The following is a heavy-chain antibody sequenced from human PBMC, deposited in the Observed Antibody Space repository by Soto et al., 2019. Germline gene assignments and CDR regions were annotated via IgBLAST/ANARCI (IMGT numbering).Heavy chain of an antibody. V-gene: IGHV4-59*12. J-gene: IGHJ5*02. CDR2: IYHSGST. CDR3: ARIPSP. D-gene: IGHD2-21*01. Sequence: SETLSLTWTVSGGSISHYYWSWIRQPPGRGLEWIGYIYHSGSTYYNPSLKSRVTISVDRSKNQFSLKLSSVTAADTAVYYCARIPSPWGQGTLVTVSS. CDR1: GGSISHYY.